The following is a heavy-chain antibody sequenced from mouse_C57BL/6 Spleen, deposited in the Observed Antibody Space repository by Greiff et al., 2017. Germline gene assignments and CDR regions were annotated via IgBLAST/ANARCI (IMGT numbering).Heavy chain of an antibody. CDR3: TSIYYDGGY. V-gene: IGHV14-4*01. Sequence: EVQLQQSGAELVRPGASVKLSCTASGFTIKDDYMHWVKQRPEQGLEWIGWIDPENGDTEYASKFQGKATITADPSSNTAYLQLSSLTSEDTAVYYCTSIYYDGGYWGKGTSVTVSS. CDR1: GFTIKDDY. CDR2: IDPENGDT. J-gene: IGHJ4*01.